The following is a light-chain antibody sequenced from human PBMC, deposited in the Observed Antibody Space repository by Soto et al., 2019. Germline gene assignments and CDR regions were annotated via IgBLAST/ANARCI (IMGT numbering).Light chain of an antibody. J-gene: IGKJ4*01. CDR2: SAS. CDR1: QGMSTY. CDR3: QQLNGYQLA. Sequence: DIQLTQSPSFLSASVGDTVTITCRASQGMSTYLAWYQQKPGKVPKLLIRSASTLQSGVPPRFSSGGSGTEFTLTISTLQPDVSGIYYCQQLNGYQLAFGGGTNVEIK. V-gene: IGKV1-9*01.